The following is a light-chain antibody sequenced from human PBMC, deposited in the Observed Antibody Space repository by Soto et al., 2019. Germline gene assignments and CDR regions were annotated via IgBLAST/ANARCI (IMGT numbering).Light chain of an antibody. CDR2: GAS. V-gene: IGKV3-15*01. CDR1: QSVTSN. Sequence: EIMMTQSPATLSVSPGERATLSCRASQSVTSNYLAWYQQKPGQAPRLLIYGASTRATGIPARFSGSGSGTEFTLTISSLQSEDFAVYYCQQYNNWRLTFGGGTKV. CDR3: QQYNNWRLT. J-gene: IGKJ4*01.